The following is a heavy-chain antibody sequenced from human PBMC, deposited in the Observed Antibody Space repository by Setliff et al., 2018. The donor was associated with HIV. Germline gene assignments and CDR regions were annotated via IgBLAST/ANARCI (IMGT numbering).Heavy chain of an antibody. D-gene: IGHD3-22*01. CDR2: ITAGNGDT. V-gene: IGHV1-3*01. J-gene: IGHJ4*02. Sequence: ASVKVSCKASGYTFHYYDIHWVRQAPGQGLEWMGRITAGNGDTKYSQKFQDRVTLTSDMSANTAYMDLTTLRSEDTAVYYCASPMFYDGKVVWGQGTPVTVSS. CDR1: GYTFHYYD. CDR3: ASPMFYDGKVV.